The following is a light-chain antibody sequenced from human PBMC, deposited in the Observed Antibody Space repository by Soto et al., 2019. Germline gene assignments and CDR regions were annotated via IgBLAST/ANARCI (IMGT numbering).Light chain of an antibody. Sequence: DIQLTQSPSSLSASLGDRVTISCRASQNIDNYLHWYQQKSGKAPVALIYAASVLRDGVSSRFSGRGYGTEFTLTINNLQPEDFATYYCQQSSSTPWTFGQGTKVDIK. V-gene: IGKV1-39*01. CDR2: AAS. J-gene: IGKJ1*01. CDR1: QNIDNY. CDR3: QQSSSTPWT.